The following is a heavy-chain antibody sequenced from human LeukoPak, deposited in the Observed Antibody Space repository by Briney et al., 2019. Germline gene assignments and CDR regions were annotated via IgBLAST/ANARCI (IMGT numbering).Heavy chain of an antibody. CDR1: GYTFTSYD. Sequence: ASVKVSCKASGYTFTSYDINWVRQATGQGLEWMGWMNPNSGNTGYAQKFQGRVTITRNTSISTAYMELSSLRSEDTAVYYCARDRTYYGSGDDAFEIWGQGTMVTVSS. V-gene: IGHV1-8*03. J-gene: IGHJ3*02. D-gene: IGHD3-10*01. CDR3: ARDRTYYGSGDDAFEI. CDR2: MNPNSGNT.